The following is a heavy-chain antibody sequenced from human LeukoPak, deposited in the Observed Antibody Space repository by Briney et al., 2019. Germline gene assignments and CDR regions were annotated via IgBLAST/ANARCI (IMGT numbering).Heavy chain of an antibody. V-gene: IGHV3-23*01. CDR2: ICGSGGST. CDR1: GFNFSSYA. J-gene: IGHJ3*02. D-gene: IGHD3-22*01. CDR3: ANSPETYYYESSGYAFDI. Sequence: GGSLRLSCAASGFNFSSYALSWVRRAPGKGLDRVSYICGSGGSTYYTDSVKARFTISRHISDNTVPLQMNSLRADDTAVYYCANSPETYYYESSGYAFDIWGQGTMVTVSS.